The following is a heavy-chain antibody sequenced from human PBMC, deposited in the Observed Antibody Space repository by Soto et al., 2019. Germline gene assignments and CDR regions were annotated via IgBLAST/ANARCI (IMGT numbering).Heavy chain of an antibody. J-gene: IGHJ6*02. Sequence: EVQLVQSGAEVKKPGESLRISCKGSGYSFTSYWISWVRQMPGKGLEWMGRIDPSDSYTNYSPSFQGHVTISADKSISTAYLQWSSLKASDTAMYYCARRSQLGYCSSTSCPTRSYYYYGMDVWGQGTTVTVSS. D-gene: IGHD2-2*01. CDR3: ARRSQLGYCSSTSCPTRSYYYYGMDV. CDR1: GYSFTSYW. V-gene: IGHV5-10-1*03. CDR2: IDPSDSYT.